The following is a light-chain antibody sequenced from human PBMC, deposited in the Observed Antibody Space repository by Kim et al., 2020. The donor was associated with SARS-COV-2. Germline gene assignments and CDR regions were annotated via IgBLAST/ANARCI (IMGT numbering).Light chain of an antibody. CDR2: GVS. V-gene: IGKV3-20*01. CDR3: QQYGSSPLS. J-gene: IGKJ4*01. Sequence: SPGERAPLSCRASQSVSSTYLAWYQHKPGQAPRLLISGVSSRATGIPDRFSGSGSGTDFTLTISRLEPEDFAVYYCQQYGSSPLSFGGGTKVDIK. CDR1: QSVSSTY.